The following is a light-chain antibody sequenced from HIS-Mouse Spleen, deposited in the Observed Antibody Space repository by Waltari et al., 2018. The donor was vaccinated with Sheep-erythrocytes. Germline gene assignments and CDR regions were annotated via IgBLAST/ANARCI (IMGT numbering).Light chain of an antibody. J-gene: IGLJ3*02. V-gene: IGLV2-8*01. CDR1: SRDAGGSNY. CDR3: SSYAGSNNWV. CDR2: EVH. Sequence: QSALTQPPSASGSPGQSVTISCTGTSRDAGGSNYVSWYQQHPGKAPQLMIYEVHKRPSGVPDRFSGSKSGNTASLTVSGLQAEDEADYYCSSYAGSNNWVFGGGTKLTVL.